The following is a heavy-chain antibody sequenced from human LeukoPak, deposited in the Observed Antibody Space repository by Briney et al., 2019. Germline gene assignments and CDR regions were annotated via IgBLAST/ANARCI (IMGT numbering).Heavy chain of an antibody. V-gene: IGHV3-9*01. D-gene: IGHD5-18*01. J-gene: IGHJ4*02. Sequence: PGGSLRLSCAASGFTFNDYAMQWVRQAPGKGLEWVSGISWNSGTIGYADSVKGRFTISRDNAKNSLYLQMNSLRVEDTAFYYCARDLAYSRLDYWGQGMLVTVSS. CDR2: ISWNSGTI. CDR1: GFTFNDYA. CDR3: ARDLAYSRLDY.